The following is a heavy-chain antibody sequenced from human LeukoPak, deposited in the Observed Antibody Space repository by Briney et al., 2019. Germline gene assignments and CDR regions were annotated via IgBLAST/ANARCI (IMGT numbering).Heavy chain of an antibody. D-gene: IGHD2-2*01. CDR3: ARGKPNCSSTSCHRRHFDY. CDR2: ISYDGSNK. J-gene: IGHJ4*02. CDR1: GFTFSSYA. Sequence: PGGSLRLPCAASGFTFSSYAMHWVRQAPGKGLEWVAVISYDGSNKYYADSVKGRFTISRDNSKNTLYLQMNSLRAEDTAVYYCARGKPNCSSTSCHRRHFDYWGQGTLVTVSS. V-gene: IGHV3-30-3*01.